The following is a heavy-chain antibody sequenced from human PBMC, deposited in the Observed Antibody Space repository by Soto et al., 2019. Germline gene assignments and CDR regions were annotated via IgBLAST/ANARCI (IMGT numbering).Heavy chain of an antibody. CDR3: ARFPYCSSTSCYTGYYMDV. CDR2: IYYSGST. V-gene: IGHV4-31*03. J-gene: IGHJ6*03. D-gene: IGHD2-2*02. Sequence: PSETLSLTCTVSGGSISSGGYYWSWIRQHPGKGLEWIGYIYYSGSTYYNPSLKSRVTISVDTSKNQFSLKLSSVTAADTAVYYCARFPYCSSTSCYTGYYMDVWGKGTTVTVSS. CDR1: GGSISSGGYY.